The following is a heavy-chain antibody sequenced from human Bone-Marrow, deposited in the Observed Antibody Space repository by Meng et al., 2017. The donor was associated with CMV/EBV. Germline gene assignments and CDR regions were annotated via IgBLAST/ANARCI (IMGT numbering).Heavy chain of an antibody. CDR1: GFTFSSYA. J-gene: IGHJ4*02. CDR2: ISYDGSNK. Sequence: LSLTCAASGFTFSSYAMHWVRQAPGKGLEWVAVISYDGSNKYYADSVKGRFTISRDNSKNTLYLQMNSLRAEDTAVYYCARSMTMVVTPAYWGQGTLVTVSS. D-gene: IGHD4-23*01. CDR3: ARSMTMVVTPAY. V-gene: IGHV3-30*04.